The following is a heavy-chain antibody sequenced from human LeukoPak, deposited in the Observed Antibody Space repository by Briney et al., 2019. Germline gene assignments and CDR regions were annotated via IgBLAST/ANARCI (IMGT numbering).Heavy chain of an antibody. CDR3: AACSGGSCYVDY. Sequence: ASVKVSCKASGGTFSSYANSWVRQASGQGLEWMGRIIPIFGTANYAQKFQGRVTITTDESTSTAYMELSSLRSEDTAVYYCAACSGGSCYVDYWGQGTLVTVSS. J-gene: IGHJ4*02. V-gene: IGHV1-69*05. CDR1: GGTFSSYA. D-gene: IGHD2-15*01. CDR2: IIPIFGTA.